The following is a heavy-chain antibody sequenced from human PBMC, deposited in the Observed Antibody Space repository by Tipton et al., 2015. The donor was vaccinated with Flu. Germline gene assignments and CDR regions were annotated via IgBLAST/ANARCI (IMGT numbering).Heavy chain of an antibody. CDR1: GYSISSGYY. V-gene: IGHV4-38-2*02. D-gene: IGHD3-10*01. CDR2: IYHSGST. CDR3: ARAYGSGVHWFDT. Sequence: TLSLTCIVSGYSISSGYYWGWIRQPPGKGLEWIASIYHSGSTYYNPSLKSRVTISVDTSKNQFSLKLSSVTATDTAVYYCARAYGSGVHWFDTWGQGTLVTGSS. J-gene: IGHJ5*02.